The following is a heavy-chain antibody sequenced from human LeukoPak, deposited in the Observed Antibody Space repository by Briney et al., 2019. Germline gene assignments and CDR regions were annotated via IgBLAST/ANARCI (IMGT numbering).Heavy chain of an antibody. D-gene: IGHD3-22*01. Sequence: SETLSLTCTVSGGSISSYYWSWIRQPPGKGLEWIGYIYYSGSTNYNPSLRSRVTISVDTSKNQFSLVLRSVTAADTAVYYCARGPHYHDSSGYSPSYSYAMDVWGQGTTVTVSS. V-gene: IGHV4-59*01. CDR1: GGSISSYY. CDR2: IYYSGST. J-gene: IGHJ6*02. CDR3: ARGPHYHDSSGYSPSYSYAMDV.